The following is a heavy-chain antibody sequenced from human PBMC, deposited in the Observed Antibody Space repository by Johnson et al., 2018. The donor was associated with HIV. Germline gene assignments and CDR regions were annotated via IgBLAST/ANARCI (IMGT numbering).Heavy chain of an antibody. D-gene: IGHD2-15*01. Sequence: QVQLVESGGGVVQPGRSLRLSCAASEFTFSSYAMHWVRQAPGKGLEWVAVISYDGSNKYYADSVKGRFTISRDNSMNTLYLQMNSLRAEDTAVYYCARERYGSQAIDGFDIWGQGTMVTVSS. CDR2: ISYDGSNK. CDR1: EFTFSSYA. CDR3: ARERYGSQAIDGFDI. V-gene: IGHV3-30-3*01. J-gene: IGHJ3*02.